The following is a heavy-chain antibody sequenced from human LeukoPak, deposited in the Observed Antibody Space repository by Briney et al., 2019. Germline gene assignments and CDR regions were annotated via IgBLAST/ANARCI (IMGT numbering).Heavy chain of an antibody. CDR1: GFTFSSYW. V-gene: IGHV3-7*01. Sequence: PGGSLRLSCAASGFTFSSYWMSWVRQAPGKGLEWVANIKQDGSEKYYVDSVKGRFTISRDNAKNSLYLQMNSLRAEDTAVYYCARGPHTYYDFWSGYYFFDYWGQGTLVTVSS. CDR2: IKQDGSEK. CDR3: ARGPHTYYDFWSGYYFFDY. D-gene: IGHD3-3*01. J-gene: IGHJ4*02.